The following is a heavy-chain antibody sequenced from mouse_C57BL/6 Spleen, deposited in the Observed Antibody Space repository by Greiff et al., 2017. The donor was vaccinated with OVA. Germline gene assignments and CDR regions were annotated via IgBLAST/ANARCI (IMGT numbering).Heavy chain of an antibody. J-gene: IGHJ3*01. CDR1: GFTFSDAW. Sequence: EVKLMESGGGLVQPGGSMKLSCAASGFTFSDAWMDWVRQSPEKGLEWVAEIRNKANNHATYYAESVKGRFTISRDDSKSSVYLQMNSLRAEDTGIYYCTRMAAQAAWFAYWGQGTLVTVSA. CDR2: IRNKANNHAT. D-gene: IGHD3-2*02. CDR3: TRMAAQAAWFAY. V-gene: IGHV6-6*01.